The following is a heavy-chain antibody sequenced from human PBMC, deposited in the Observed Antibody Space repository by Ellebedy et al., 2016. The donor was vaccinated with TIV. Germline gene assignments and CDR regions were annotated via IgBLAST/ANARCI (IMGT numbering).Heavy chain of an antibody. Sequence: MPPETLSLTCSVSFASISSHDYYSSWIRQPPGKGLEWIGYISFRRCTYYNPSLKSRITISIDTSKNQFSLRLTSVAASHTAVYYCARARRGEYVWGTYPFDPWGQGTLVTVSS. D-gene: IGHD3-16*01. CDR2: ISFRRCT. J-gene: IGHJ5*02. CDR1: FASISSHDYY. V-gene: IGHV4-30-4*02. CDR3: ARARRGEYVWGTYPFDP.